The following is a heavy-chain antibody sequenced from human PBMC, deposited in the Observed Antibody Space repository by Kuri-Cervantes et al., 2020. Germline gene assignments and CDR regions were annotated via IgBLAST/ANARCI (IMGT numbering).Heavy chain of an antibody. D-gene: IGHD3-9*01. V-gene: IGHV4-34*01. Sequence: GSLRLSCAVYGGSFSGYYWSWIRQPPGKGLEWIGEINHSGSTNYNPSLKSRVTISVDTSKNQFSLELVSVTAADTAVYYCARYHDTAGYYFDFWGQGALVTVSS. CDR3: ARYHDTAGYYFDF. CDR2: INHSGST. J-gene: IGHJ4*02. CDR1: GGSFSGYY.